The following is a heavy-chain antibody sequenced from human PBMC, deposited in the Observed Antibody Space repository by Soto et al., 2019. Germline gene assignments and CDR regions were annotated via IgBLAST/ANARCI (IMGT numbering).Heavy chain of an antibody. V-gene: IGHV1-58*01. D-gene: IGHD3-22*01. Sequence: ASVKVSCKASGFTFTSSAVQWVRQARGQRLEWIGWIVVGSGNTNYAQKFQERVTITRDMSTSTAYMELSSLRSEDTAVYYCAAFPRITMIVVSDKDYGMDVWGQGITVTVSS. CDR3: AAFPRITMIVVSDKDYGMDV. CDR2: IVVGSGNT. CDR1: GFTFTSSA. J-gene: IGHJ6*02.